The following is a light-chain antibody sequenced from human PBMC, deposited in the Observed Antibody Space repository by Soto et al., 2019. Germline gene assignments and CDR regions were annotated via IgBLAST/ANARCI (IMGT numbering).Light chain of an antibody. V-gene: IGKV1-9*01. CDR2: AAS. J-gene: IGKJ4*01. Sequence: IEMTQSPNSLSASVGDRVTITCRASQGISSYLSWYQQKPGKAPKILIYAASTLQTGVPSRFSGSGSGTDFTLTISSLQPEDFATYYCQQLNSYPLPSGGRANVDIK. CDR1: QGISSY. CDR3: QQLNSYPLP.